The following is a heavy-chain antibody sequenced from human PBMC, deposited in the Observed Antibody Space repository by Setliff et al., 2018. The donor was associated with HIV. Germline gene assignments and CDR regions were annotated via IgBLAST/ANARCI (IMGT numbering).Heavy chain of an antibody. V-gene: IGHV4-61*08. CDR3: ARAIQPYYMDV. Sequence: SETLSLTCTVSGDSITSGGYFWSWIRQHPGKGLEWIGHIYYSGSTNYNPSLKSRVTISVDTSKNQFSLKLISVTAADTAVYYCARAIQPYYMDVWGKGTTVTVSS. J-gene: IGHJ6*03. CDR2: IYYSGST. CDR1: GDSITSGGYF.